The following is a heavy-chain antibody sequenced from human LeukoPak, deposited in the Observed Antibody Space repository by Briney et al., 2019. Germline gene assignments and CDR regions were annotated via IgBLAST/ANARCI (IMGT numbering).Heavy chain of an antibody. V-gene: IGHV3-30*02. CDR2: IRYDGSNK. D-gene: IGHD3-3*01. J-gene: IGHJ4*02. CDR3: AKDISLGGYYGRDY. Sequence: PGGSLRLSCAASGFTFSSYGMHWVRQAPGKGLEWVAFIRYDGSNKYYADSVKGRFTISRDNSKNTLYLQINSLRAEDTAVYYCAKDISLGGYYGRDYWGQGTLVTVSS. CDR1: GFTFSSYG.